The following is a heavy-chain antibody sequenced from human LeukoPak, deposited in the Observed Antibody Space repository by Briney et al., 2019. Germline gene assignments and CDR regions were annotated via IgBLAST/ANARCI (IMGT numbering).Heavy chain of an antibody. D-gene: IGHD3-3*01. CDR1: GFTVSSNY. CDR3: ARGLWSGYRFDY. CDR2: ISSGGST. V-gene: IGHV3-66*01. J-gene: IGHJ4*02. Sequence: VQPGGSLRLSCAASGFTVSSNYMSWVRQAPGKGLEWVSVISSGGSTYYADSVKGRFTISRDNSKNTLYLQMNSLRAEDTAVYYCARGLWSGYRFDYWGQGTLVTVSS.